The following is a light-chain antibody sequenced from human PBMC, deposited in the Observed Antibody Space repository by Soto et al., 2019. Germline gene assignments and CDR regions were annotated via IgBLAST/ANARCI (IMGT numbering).Light chain of an antibody. V-gene: IGLV1-40*01. Sequence: QSVLTQPPSVSGAPGQRVTISCTGSSSNIGAGYDVHWYQQLPGTAPKLLIYGNSNRPSGVPDRFSGYKSCTSASLAITGFRAEDAADYYCQSCDSSQSGSRDVGTETKLTVL. CDR3: QSCDSSQSGSRD. CDR2: GNS. CDR1: SSNIGAGYD. J-gene: IGLJ1*01.